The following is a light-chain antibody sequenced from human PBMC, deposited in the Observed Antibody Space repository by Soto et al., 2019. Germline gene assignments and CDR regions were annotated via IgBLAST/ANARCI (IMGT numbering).Light chain of an antibody. CDR1: SGDIGTYYL. CDR2: EGN. J-gene: IGLJ2*01. Sequence: QSVLTQPASVSGYPGQSITISCTGTSGDIGTYYLVSWYQQHPGRAPKLIIFEGNKRPSGVSNRFSASKSGNTASLAISGLQAEDEADYHCCSYAGRSTVICGGGTKLTVL. V-gene: IGLV2-23*01. CDR3: CSYAGRSTVI.